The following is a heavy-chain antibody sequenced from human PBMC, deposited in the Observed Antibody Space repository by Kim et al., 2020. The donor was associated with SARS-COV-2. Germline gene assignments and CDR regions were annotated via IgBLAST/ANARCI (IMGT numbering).Heavy chain of an antibody. J-gene: IGHJ6*01. CDR1: GYRFNAYY. CDR2: LNPTTGDT. D-gene: IGHD1-26*01. Sequence: ASVKVSCKASGYRFNAYYMHWVRQAPGQGLEWMGRLNPTTGDTNFAQNFQGRVTLTSDTTLSSAFMELSRLRSDDTAVYYCARMGAKMPLYHLSYYYGMD. V-gene: IGHV1-2*06. CDR3: ARMGAKMPLYHLSYYYGMD.